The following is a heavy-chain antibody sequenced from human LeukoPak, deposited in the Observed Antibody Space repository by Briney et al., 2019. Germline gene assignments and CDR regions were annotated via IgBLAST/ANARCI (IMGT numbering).Heavy chain of an antibody. V-gene: IGHV3-33*08. CDR1: GFTFSSYG. CDR2: IWYGGSNK. Sequence: HPGGSLRLSCATFGFTFSSYGMHWVRQAPGKGLEWVAVIWYGGSNKYYADSVKGRFTISRDNPKSTVDLQMNSLRAEDTGIYYCVRERWDSSRWLLFDYWGQGTPVTVSS. D-gene: IGHD6-13*01. CDR3: VRERWDSSRWLLFDY. J-gene: IGHJ4*02.